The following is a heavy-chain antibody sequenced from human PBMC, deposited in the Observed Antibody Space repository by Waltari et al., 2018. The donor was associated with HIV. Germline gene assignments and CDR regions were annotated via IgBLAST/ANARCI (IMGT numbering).Heavy chain of an antibody. CDR2: ISRASYHL. CDR3: VRDRTSVTTGDFDS. D-gene: IGHD1-1*01. J-gene: IGHJ4*02. CDR1: GFTFRVLP. V-gene: IGHV3-21*02. Sequence: EVRLVESGGVLVKRGGALTVPCTASGFTFRVLPMTWVRLAPGKGLELVSSISRASYHLYYSDAVKGRFTVSRDNAKNSLLLHLSTLSAEDTALYYCVRDRTSVTTGDFDSWGQGVPVIVSS.